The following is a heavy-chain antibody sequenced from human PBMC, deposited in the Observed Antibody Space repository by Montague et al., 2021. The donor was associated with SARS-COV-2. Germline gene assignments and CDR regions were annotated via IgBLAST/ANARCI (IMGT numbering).Heavy chain of an antibody. D-gene: IGHD3-3*01. J-gene: IGHJ4*02. CDR2: IYYSGST. Sequence: SETLSLTCTVSGGSISSSSYYWGWIRQPPGKGLEWIGSIYYSGSTYYNPSLKSRVSISVDTSKNQFSLKLSSVTAADTAVYYCASQVPDFWSGIDYWGQGTLVTVSP. V-gene: IGHV4-39*01. CDR1: GGSISSSSYY. CDR3: ASQVPDFWSGIDY.